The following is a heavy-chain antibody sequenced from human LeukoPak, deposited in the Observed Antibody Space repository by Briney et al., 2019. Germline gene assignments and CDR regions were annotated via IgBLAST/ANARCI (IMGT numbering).Heavy chain of an antibody. V-gene: IGHV3-74*01. CDR1: GFTFSRYW. D-gene: IGHD3/OR15-3a*01. CDR2: INSDGSST. J-gene: IGHJ3*02. Sequence: GGSLRLSCAASGFTFSRYWMHWARQAPGKGLLWVSRINSDGSSTYYADSVKGRFTTSRDNAKNALHLQMNSLTAEDTAVYYCVLDLFSSFAFDIWGQGTMVTVSS. CDR3: VLDLFSSFAFDI.